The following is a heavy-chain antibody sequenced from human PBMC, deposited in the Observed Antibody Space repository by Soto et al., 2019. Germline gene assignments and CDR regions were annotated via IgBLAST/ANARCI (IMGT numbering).Heavy chain of an antibody. CDR2: ISSSSSYI. V-gene: IGHV3-21*01. J-gene: IGHJ6*02. Sequence: EVQLVESGGGLVKPGGSLRLSCAASGFTFSSYSMNWVRQAPGKGLEWVSSISSSSSYIYYADSVKCRFTISRDNAKNSLYLQMNSLRDEDTAVYYCARSWDSPIEIADYYYGMDVWGQGTTVTVSS. CDR3: ARSWDSPIEIADYYYGMDV. D-gene: IGHD1-26*01. CDR1: GFTFSSYS.